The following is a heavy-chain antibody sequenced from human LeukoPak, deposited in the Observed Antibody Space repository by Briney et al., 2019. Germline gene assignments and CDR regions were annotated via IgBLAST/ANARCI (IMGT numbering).Heavy chain of an antibody. D-gene: IGHD4-17*01. CDR2: ISAYDGKT. Sequence: ASVKVSCKASGYTFTSYGTSWVRQAPGQGLEWMGWISAYDGKTNYAQKLQGRGTTTTDTSTSTACIWLRSLRSDGTAEYYYENCAVTSGGGWFDPWGQGTLVTVSS. CDR3: ENCAVTSGGGWFDP. V-gene: IGHV1-18*01. J-gene: IGHJ5*02. CDR1: GYTFTSYG.